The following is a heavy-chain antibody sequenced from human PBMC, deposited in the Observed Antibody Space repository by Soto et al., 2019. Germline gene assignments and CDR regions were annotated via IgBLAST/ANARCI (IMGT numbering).Heavy chain of an antibody. CDR1: GFMFSSYG. J-gene: IGHJ5*02. V-gene: IGHV3-33*01. CDR3: ARDFLSLQQTKLNWFDP. Sequence: GGSLRLSCAASGFMFSSYGMHWVRQAPGKRLEWVAVIWYDGSNRYYADSVKGRFTISRDNYNNTLYLQMNSLRAEDTAVYYCARDFLSLQQTKLNWFDPWGQGTLVTVSS. CDR2: IWYDGSNR. D-gene: IGHD3-3*01.